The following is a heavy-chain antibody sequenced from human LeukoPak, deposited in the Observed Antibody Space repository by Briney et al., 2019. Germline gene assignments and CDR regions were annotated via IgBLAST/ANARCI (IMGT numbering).Heavy chain of an antibody. D-gene: IGHD3-22*01. CDR3: ARAARQGFTMIVVPFFYFDL. Sequence: SQTLSLTCTVSGGSISSGASDWGWIRQHPKRGLEWVGYINHSGSTYCNPSLGSRVTMSVDTSKNQFSLKLSSVTAADSAVYYCARAARQGFTMIVVPFFYFDLWGRGTLVTVSS. J-gene: IGHJ2*01. V-gene: IGHV4-31*03. CDR2: INHSGST. CDR1: GGSISSGASD.